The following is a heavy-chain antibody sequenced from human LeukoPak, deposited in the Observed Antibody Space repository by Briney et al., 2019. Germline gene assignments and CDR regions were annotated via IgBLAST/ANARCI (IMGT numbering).Heavy chain of an antibody. CDR2: ISNDGGST. CDR1: GFTLSRCA. Sequence: GGSLRLSCAASGFTLSRCAVQWVRQAPGQGLEYVSGISNDGGSTYYASSVKGRFTISRDNSKNTLYLQMGSLRVEDMAVYYCAALTEGYWGQGTLVTVSS. CDR3: AALTEGY. V-gene: IGHV3-64*01. J-gene: IGHJ4*02. D-gene: IGHD1-14*01.